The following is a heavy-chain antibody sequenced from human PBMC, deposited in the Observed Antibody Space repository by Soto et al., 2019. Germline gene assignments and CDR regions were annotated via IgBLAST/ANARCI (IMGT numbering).Heavy chain of an antibody. D-gene: IGHD6-19*01. J-gene: IGHJ5*02. CDR2: IHYSGSA. CDR3: ARGVGGSGLNWFDP. CDR1: GSSIIGYY. V-gene: IGHV4-59*12. Sequence: SETLSLTCTFSGSSIIGYYWTWIRQSPERGLEWIGYIHYSGSANYNPSLNSRLTMSVDRSKSQFSMKRASVTAADTAVYYCARGVGGSGLNWFDPWGQGTLVTVYS.